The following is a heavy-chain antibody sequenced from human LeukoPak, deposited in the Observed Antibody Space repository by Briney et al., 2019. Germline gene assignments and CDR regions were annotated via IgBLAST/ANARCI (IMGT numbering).Heavy chain of an antibody. CDR2: ISHTSDSI. J-gene: IGHJ4*02. CDR1: GFTFRIYG. CDR3: ARATRNGYDY. Sequence: GGSLRLSCVASGFTFRIYGMNWVHQAPGKGPEWVSYISHTSDSILYADSVKGRFTMSRDNAKKSLYLQMNSLRAEDSAVYYCARATRNGYDYWGQGTLVTVSS. D-gene: IGHD5-24*01. V-gene: IGHV3-48*01.